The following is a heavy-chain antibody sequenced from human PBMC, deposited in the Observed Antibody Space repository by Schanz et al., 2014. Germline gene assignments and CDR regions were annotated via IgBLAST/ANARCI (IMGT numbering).Heavy chain of an antibody. J-gene: IGHJ4*02. D-gene: IGHD2-21*01. CDR1: GFTFSNHA. V-gene: IGHV3-33*08. CDR3: AREDCSATSCYFRY. Sequence: QAQLVESGGGLVQPGGSLRLSCAASGFTFSNHALSWVRQAPGKGLEWVAVIRYDGRNKNFVESVKGRFTISRDNSNNTVYLQMNTLRAEDTAVYYCAREDCSATSCYFRYWGQGTLVTGSS. CDR2: IRYDGRNK.